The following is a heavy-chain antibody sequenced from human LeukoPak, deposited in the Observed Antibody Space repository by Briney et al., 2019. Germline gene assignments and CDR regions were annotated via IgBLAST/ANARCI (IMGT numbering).Heavy chain of an antibody. CDR2: IYYSGST. V-gene: IGHV4-59*01. CDR1: GGSFSGYY. CDR3: ARGSWGTIFGVVIHNWFDP. J-gene: IGHJ5*02. Sequence: SETLSLTCAVYGGSFSGYYWSWIRQPPGKGLEWIGYIYYSGSTNYNPSLKSRVTISVDTSKNQFSLKLSSVTAADTAVYYCARGSWGTIFGVVIHNWFDPWGQGTLVTVSS. D-gene: IGHD3-3*01.